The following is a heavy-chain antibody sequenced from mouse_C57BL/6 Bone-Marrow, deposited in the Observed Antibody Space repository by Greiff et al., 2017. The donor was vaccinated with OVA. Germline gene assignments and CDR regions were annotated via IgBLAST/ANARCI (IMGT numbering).Heavy chain of an antibody. D-gene: IGHD2-5*01. Sequence: DVMLVESGGGLVKPGGSLKLSCAASGFTFSSYAMSWVRQTPEKRLEWVATISDGGSYTYYPDNVKGRFTISRDNAKNNLYLQMSHLKSEDTAMYYCARAGYYSTFAYWGQGTLVTVSA. CDR1: GFTFSSYA. V-gene: IGHV5-4*03. CDR3: ARAGYYSTFAY. J-gene: IGHJ3*01. CDR2: ISDGGSYT.